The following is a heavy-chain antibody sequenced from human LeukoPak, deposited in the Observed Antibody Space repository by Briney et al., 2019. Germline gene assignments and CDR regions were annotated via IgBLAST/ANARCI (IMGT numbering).Heavy chain of an antibody. CDR1: GYTFTGYY. CDR3: ARVKMYDYDSSGYWV. CDR2: INPNRGGT. J-gene: IGHJ4*02. Sequence: ASVKVSCKASGYTFTGYYMHWVRQAPGQGHEWMGWINPNRGGTNYAQKFQGRVTMTRDTSISPAYMELSRLRSDDTAVYYCARVKMYDYDSSGYWVWGQGTLVTVSS. D-gene: IGHD3-22*01. V-gene: IGHV1-2*02.